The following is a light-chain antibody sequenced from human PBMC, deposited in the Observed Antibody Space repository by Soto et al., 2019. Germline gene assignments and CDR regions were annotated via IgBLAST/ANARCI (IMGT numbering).Light chain of an antibody. CDR3: AAWDDSLSAWV. Sequence: QSALTQPRSVSGSPGQSVTISCTGTNSDVGTYNYVSWYQQHPGKAPKLIIYDVTKRPSGVPDRFSGSNSGSSASLAISGLRSEDEADYFCAAWDDSLSAWVFGGGTKVTVL. J-gene: IGLJ3*02. CDR2: DVT. CDR1: NSDVGTYNY. V-gene: IGLV2-11*01.